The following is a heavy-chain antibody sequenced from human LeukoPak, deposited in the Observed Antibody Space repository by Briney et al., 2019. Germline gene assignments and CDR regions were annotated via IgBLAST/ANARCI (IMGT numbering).Heavy chain of an antibody. CDR2: ISAYNGNT. D-gene: IGHD3-22*01. Sequence: GASVKVSCKASGYTFTSYGISWVRQAPGQGLEWMGWISAYNGNTNYAQKLQGRVTMTTDTSTSTAYMELRSLRSDDTAVYYCARDREGWDSSGYSSLNYFDYWGQGTLVTVSS. CDR3: ARDREGWDSSGYSSLNYFDY. CDR1: GYTFTSYG. J-gene: IGHJ4*02. V-gene: IGHV1-18*01.